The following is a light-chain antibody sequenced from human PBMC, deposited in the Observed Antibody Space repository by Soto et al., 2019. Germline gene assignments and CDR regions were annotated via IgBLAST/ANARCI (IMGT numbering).Light chain of an antibody. CDR2: GAS. Sequence: EIVLTQSPGTLSLSPGERATLSCRASQSVSSSYLAWYQQKPGQAPRLLIYGASCRATGIPHRFSGSGSGTTFTLTISRLEPEDFAVSYCQQYDSSLMYTFGQGTKLEIK. CDR1: QSVSSSY. CDR3: QQYDSSLMYT. V-gene: IGKV3-20*01. J-gene: IGKJ2*01.